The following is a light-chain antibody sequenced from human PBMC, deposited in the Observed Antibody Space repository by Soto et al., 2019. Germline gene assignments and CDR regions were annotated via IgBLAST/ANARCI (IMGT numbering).Light chain of an antibody. CDR2: EVS. CDR1: SSDIGNYNY. CDR3: SSYTTRSILYL. V-gene: IGLV2-14*01. Sequence: QSALTQPSSVSGSPGQSITISCTGTSSDIGNYNYVSCYQHHPGKAPKLIIFEVSNRPSGVANRFSGSKSGDTASLTISGLQAEDEADYYCSSYTTRSILYLFGPGTKLTVL. J-gene: IGLJ1*01.